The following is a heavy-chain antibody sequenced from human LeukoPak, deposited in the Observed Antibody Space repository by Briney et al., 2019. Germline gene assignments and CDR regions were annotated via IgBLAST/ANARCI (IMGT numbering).Heavy chain of an antibody. J-gene: IGHJ3*01. V-gene: IGHV3-23*03. Sequence: PGETLRLSCAASGFTFSSHGMNWVRQAPGKGLEWVSVIYSGGSTYYADSVKGRFTISRDNSKNKLYLQMNSLRDEDTAVYYCAKDGFGRNSIWDLLDVGGKGKMVTVSS. CDR2: IYSGGST. D-gene: IGHD1-26*01. CDR1: GFTFSSHG. CDR3: AKDGFGRNSIWDLLDV.